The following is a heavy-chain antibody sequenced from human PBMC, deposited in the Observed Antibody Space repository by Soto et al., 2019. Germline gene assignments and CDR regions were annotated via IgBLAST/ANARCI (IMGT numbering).Heavy chain of an antibody. V-gene: IGHV1-18*01. CDR1: GYTFTSYG. D-gene: IGHD3-22*01. J-gene: IGHJ4*02. Sequence: ASVKVSCKASGYTFTSYGISWVRQAPGQGLEWMGWISAYNGNTNYAQKLQGRVTMTTDTSTSTAYMELRSLRSDDTAVYYCARAGYLYYYDSSGYQTIDYWGQGTLVTVSS. CDR2: ISAYNGNT. CDR3: ARAGYLYYYDSSGYQTIDY.